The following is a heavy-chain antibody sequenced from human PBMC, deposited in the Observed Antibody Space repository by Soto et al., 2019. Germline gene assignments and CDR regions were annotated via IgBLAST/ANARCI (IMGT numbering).Heavy chain of an antibody. CDR3: ARDRHETTALAPYNWFES. Sequence: EVQLVESGGGLGKPGGSLRLSCAASGFTFSSYSMNWVRQAPGKGLEWVSSISSSSSYVYYADSVKGRFTISRDNAKNSLYLQMNSLTAEDTAVYYCARDRHETTALAPYNWFESWGQGTLVTVSS. CDR1: GFTFSSYS. J-gene: IGHJ5*01. CDR2: ISSSSSYV. V-gene: IGHV3-21*03. D-gene: IGHD1-1*01.